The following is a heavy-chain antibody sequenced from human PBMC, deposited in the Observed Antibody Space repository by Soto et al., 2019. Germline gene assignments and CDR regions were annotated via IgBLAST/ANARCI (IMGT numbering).Heavy chain of an antibody. V-gene: IGHV3-15*07. CDR1: GFTFSSYG. CDR3: TTALQDYDFWSGYAPFNYGMDV. CDR2: IKSKTDGGTT. Sequence: LRLSCAASGFTFSSYGMHWVRQAPGKGLEWVGRIKSKTDGGTTDYAAPVKGRFTISRDDSKNTLYLQMNSLKTEDTAVYYCTTALQDYDFWSGYAPFNYGMDVWGQGTTVTVSS. J-gene: IGHJ6*02. D-gene: IGHD3-3*01.